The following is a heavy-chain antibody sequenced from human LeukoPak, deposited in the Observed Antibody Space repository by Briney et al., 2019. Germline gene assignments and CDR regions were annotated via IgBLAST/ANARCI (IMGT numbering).Heavy chain of an antibody. V-gene: IGHV3-23*01. J-gene: IGHJ4*02. CDR1: GFTFSSYA. Sequence: GGSLRLSCAASGFTFSSYAMSWVRQAPGKGLEWVSAISGSGDSTYYADSVKGRFTISKDNSKNTLYLQMNSLRAEDTAVYYCARDRGYSCGYWGQGTLVTVSS. D-gene: IGHD5-18*01. CDR3: ARDRGYSCGY. CDR2: ISGSGDST.